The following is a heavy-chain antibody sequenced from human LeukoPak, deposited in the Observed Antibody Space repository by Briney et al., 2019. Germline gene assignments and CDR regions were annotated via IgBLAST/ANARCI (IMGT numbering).Heavy chain of an antibody. CDR2: IVPILGIA. V-gene: IGHV1-69*04. CDR3: ARDQGDNSYGYYAIWYAFDV. Sequence: ASVKVSFKASGGTFNNYAISWVRQAPGQGREWMGRIVPILGIANYAQEFQGRLIITADKATSSAYMELSSLRSEDTAVYYCARDQGDNSYGYYAIWYAFDVWGQGTMVTVSS. D-gene: IGHD5-18*01. CDR1: GGTFNNYA. J-gene: IGHJ3*01.